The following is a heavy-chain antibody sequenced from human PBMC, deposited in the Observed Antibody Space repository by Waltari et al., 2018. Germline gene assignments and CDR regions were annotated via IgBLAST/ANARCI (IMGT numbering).Heavy chain of an antibody. CDR3: ARVFKQKLYFDY. CDR2: ISSSGMTT. Sequence: EVQLVESGGGSVPPGGSLRLSCAASGFTCSTYEMNWVRQAPGKGLEWISYISSSGMTTYYADSVKGRFTISRDNAKNSLYLQMDSLTAEDTAVYYCARVFKQKLYFDYWGQGTLVTVSS. CDR1: GFTCSTYE. V-gene: IGHV3-48*03. J-gene: IGHJ4*02.